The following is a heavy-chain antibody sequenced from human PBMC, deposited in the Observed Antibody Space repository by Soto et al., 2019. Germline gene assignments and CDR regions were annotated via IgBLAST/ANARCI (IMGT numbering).Heavy chain of an antibody. J-gene: IGHJ6*02. CDR1: GYTFTGYY. V-gene: IGHV1-2*04. Sequence: GASVKVSCKASGYTFTGYYMHWVRQAPGQGLEWMGWINPNSGGTNYAQKFQGWVTMTRDTSISTAYMELSRLRSDDTAVYYCARGKLVPAGNYYYYYYGMDVWGQGTTVTVSS. D-gene: IGHD2-2*01. CDR3: ARGKLVPAGNYYYYYYGMDV. CDR2: INPNSGGT.